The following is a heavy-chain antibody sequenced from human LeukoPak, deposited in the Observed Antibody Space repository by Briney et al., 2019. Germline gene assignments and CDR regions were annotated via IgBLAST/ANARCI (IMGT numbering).Heavy chain of an antibody. J-gene: IGHJ5*02. D-gene: IGHD3-3*01. V-gene: IGHV4-34*01. Sequence: SETLSLTCAVYGGSFSGYYWSWIRQPPGKGLKWIGEINHSGSTNYNPSLKSRVTISVDTSKNQFSLKLSSVTAADTAVYYCARGRTKITIFGVVIMGWFEPWGQGTLVTVSS. CDR2: INHSGST. CDR3: ARGRTKITIFGVVIMGWFEP. CDR1: GGSFSGYY.